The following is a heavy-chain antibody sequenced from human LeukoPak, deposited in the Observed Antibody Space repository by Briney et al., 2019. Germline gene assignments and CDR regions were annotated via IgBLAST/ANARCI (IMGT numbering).Heavy chain of an antibody. CDR3: ARERSSGWSDYYYGMDV. Sequence: GGSLRLSCAASGFTFSSYAMSWVRQAPGKGLEWVSAISGSGGSTYYADSVKGRFTISRDNSKNTLYLQMNSLRAEDTAVYYCARERSSGWSDYYYGMDVWGQGTTVTVSS. CDR1: GFTFSSYA. J-gene: IGHJ6*02. CDR2: ISGSGGST. V-gene: IGHV3-23*01. D-gene: IGHD6-19*01.